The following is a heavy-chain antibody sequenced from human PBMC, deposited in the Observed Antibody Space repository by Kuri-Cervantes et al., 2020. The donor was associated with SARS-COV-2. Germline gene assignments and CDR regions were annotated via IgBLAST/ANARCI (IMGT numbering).Heavy chain of an antibody. Sequence: SETLSLTCTVSGGSISSYYWSWIRQPAGKGLEWVGRIYTSGNTNYNPSLKSRVTMSLDTSKSQFSLKLSSVTAVDTAVYYCARTGELPLYYFDYWGQGTLVTVSS. V-gene: IGHV4-4*07. J-gene: IGHJ4*02. CDR2: IYTSGNT. CDR3: ARTGELPLYYFDY. D-gene: IGHD1-26*01. CDR1: GGSISSYY.